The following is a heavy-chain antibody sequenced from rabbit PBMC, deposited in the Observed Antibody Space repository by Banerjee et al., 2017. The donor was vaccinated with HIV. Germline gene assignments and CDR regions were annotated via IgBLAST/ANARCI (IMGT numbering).Heavy chain of an antibody. CDR2: IVPIFGVT. V-gene: IGHV1S7*01. D-gene: IGHD1-1*01. CDR3: ARDTSSSFSSYGMDL. J-gene: IGHJ6*01. CDR1: RFDFSTYS. Sequence: QLGESGGGLVQPGGSLKLSCKASRFDFSTYSMSWVRQAPGKGLEWIGYIVPIFGVTYYANWVNGRFTISSHNAQNTLYLHLNSLTAADTATYFCARDTSSSFSSYGMDLWGPGTLVTVS.